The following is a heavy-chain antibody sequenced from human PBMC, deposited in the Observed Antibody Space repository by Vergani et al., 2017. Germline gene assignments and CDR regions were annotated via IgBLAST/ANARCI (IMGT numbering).Heavy chain of an antibody. V-gene: IGHV3-23*04. Sequence: EVQLVESGGGLVQPGGSLRLSCAASGFTFSSYAMSWVRQAPGKGLEWVSAISGSGGSTYYADSVKGRFTISRDKSKNTLYRQMNRLRAQGTAVYYCAKAATPSYSRWYDFCCYYDYDDVGGKGTTVTVSS. J-gene: IGHJ6*03. CDR2: ISGSGGST. D-gene: IGHD3-3*01. CDR1: GFTFSSYA. CDR3: AKAATPSYSRWYDFCCYYDYDDV.